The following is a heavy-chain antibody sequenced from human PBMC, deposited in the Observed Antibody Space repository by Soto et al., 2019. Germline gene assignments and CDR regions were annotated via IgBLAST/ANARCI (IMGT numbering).Heavy chain of an antibody. CDR1: GFTFSSYS. Sequence: PGGSLRLSCAGFGFTFSSYSMNWVRQAPGKGLVWVSHSNSDRSSTSYADSVKGRFTISRDNAKNTLYLQMNSLRAEDTAVYYCARGVGVVVAAALAYWGQGALVTVSS. D-gene: IGHD2-15*01. CDR2: SNSDRSST. J-gene: IGHJ4*02. V-gene: IGHV3-74*01. CDR3: ARGVGVVVAAALAY.